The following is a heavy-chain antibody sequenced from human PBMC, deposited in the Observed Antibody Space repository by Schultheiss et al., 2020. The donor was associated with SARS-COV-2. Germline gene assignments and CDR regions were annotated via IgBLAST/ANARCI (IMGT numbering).Heavy chain of an antibody. J-gene: IGHJ4*02. V-gene: IGHV4-34*11. Sequence: SETLSLTCAVYGGSFSGYYWSWIRQPPGKGLEWIGYIYYSGSTNYNPSLKSRVTISVDTSKNQFSLKLSSVTAADTAVYYCAREIYSGYDLFDYWGQGTLVTVSS. CDR1: GGSFSGYY. D-gene: IGHD5-12*01. CDR3: AREIYSGYDLFDY. CDR2: IYYSGST.